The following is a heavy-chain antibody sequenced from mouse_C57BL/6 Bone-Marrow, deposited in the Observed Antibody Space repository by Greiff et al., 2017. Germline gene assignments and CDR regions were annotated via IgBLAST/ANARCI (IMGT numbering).Heavy chain of an antibody. CDR1: GYNFTSYW. V-gene: IGHV1-50*01. Sequence: QVQLQQSGAELVKPGASVKLSCKASGYNFTSYWMQWVKQRPGQGLEWIGEIAPSDSYTNYNQKFKGKATLTVDTSSSTAYLQLSSLTSEDSAVYYCARGGVITRDWGQGTLVTVSA. D-gene: IGHD1-1*01. J-gene: IGHJ3*01. CDR3: ARGGVITRD. CDR2: IAPSDSYT.